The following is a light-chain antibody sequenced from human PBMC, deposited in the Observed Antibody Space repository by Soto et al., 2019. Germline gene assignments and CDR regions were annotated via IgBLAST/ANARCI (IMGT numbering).Light chain of an antibody. CDR3: SSYTSSSLVV. CDR1: SSDVGGYNY. J-gene: IGLJ2*01. V-gene: IGLV2-14*01. CDR2: DVS. Sequence: QSALTQPASVSGSPGQSITISCTGTSSDVGGYNYVSWYHQHPGKAPKVMIYDVSNRHSGVSNRFSGSKSGNTASLSITGLEAEDEADYYCSSYTSSSLVVFGAGTKPTVL.